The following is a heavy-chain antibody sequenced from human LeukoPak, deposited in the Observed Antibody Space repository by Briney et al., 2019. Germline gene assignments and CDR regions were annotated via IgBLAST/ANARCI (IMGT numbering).Heavy chain of an antibody. Sequence: PGRSLRLSCAASGFIFSSCDMHWVRQAPGKGLEWVAVISYGGSNKYYADSVKGRFTISRDNSKNTLYLQMNSLRAEDTAVYYCAKDLGWDLLSPFDYWGQGTLVTVSS. V-gene: IGHV3-30*18. D-gene: IGHD1-26*01. CDR1: GFIFSSCD. CDR2: ISYGGSNK. J-gene: IGHJ4*02. CDR3: AKDLGWDLLSPFDY.